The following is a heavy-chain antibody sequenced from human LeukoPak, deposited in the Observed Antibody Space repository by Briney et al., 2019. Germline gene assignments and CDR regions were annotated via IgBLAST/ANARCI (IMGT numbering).Heavy chain of an antibody. J-gene: IGHJ4*02. CDR1: GYSISSGYY. CDR3: ASMAGATTVRNFDY. Sequence: SETLSLTCTVSGYSISSGYYWGWIRQPPGKGLEWIGSIYHSGSTYYNPSLKSRVTISVDTSKNQFSLKLSSVTAADTAVYYCASMAGATTVRNFDYWGQGTLVTVSS. CDR2: IYHSGST. V-gene: IGHV4-38-2*02. D-gene: IGHD1-26*01.